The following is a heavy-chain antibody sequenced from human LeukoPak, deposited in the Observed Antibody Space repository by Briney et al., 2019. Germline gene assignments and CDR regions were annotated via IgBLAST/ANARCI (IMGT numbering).Heavy chain of an antibody. CDR2: ISGSGGST. J-gene: IGHJ4*02. V-gene: IGHV3-23*01. Sequence: QSGGSLRLSCAASGFTFSSYAMSWVRQAPGKGLERVSVISGSGGSTFYADSVKGRFTISRDNSMNTLYLQMNSLRAGDTAVYYCAKGGEKYDCFDYRGQGTLVTVSS. D-gene: IGHD7-27*01. CDR1: GFTFSSYA. CDR3: AKGGEKYDCFDY.